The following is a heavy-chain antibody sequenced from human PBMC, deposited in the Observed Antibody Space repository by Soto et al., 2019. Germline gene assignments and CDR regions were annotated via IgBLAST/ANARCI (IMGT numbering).Heavy chain of an antibody. Sequence: VGSLRLSCSASAFTFSSYAMHWVRHSPGKGLEYVSAISGNGGSTYYADSVKGRFTISRDNSKNTLYLQMSSLRAEDTAVYYCVKEPRSEGYDRSENDAFDSWVPGTMVTVSS. CDR1: AFTFSSYA. CDR3: VKEPRSEGYDRSENDAFDS. J-gene: IGHJ3*02. CDR2: ISGNGGST. D-gene: IGHD3-22*01. V-gene: IGHV3-64D*06.